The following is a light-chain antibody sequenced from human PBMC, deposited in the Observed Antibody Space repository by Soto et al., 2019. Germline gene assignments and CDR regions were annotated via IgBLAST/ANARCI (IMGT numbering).Light chain of an antibody. CDR1: QSISSY. CDR2: GAS. Sequence: DIQMTQSPSSLSASVGDRVTITCRASQSISSYLNWYQQKPGKAPKLLIYGASSLLSGVPSRFSGSGSGTDFTLTISSLQPEEFATYYCQQTYSSPYTFGQGTKLEIK. CDR3: QQTYSSPYT. V-gene: IGKV1-39*01. J-gene: IGKJ2*01.